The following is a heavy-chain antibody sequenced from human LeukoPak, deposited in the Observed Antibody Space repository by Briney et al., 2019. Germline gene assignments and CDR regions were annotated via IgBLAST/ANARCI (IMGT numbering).Heavy chain of an antibody. Sequence: GGSLRLSCAASGFTFSDHYMSWIRQAPGKGLEWVSYIYTSDYSIYYADSVKGRFTISRDNAKNSLYLQMNNLRAEDTAVYYCARGHYGLDVWGQGTTVTVSS. J-gene: IGHJ6*02. CDR2: IYTSDYSI. CDR1: GFTFSDHY. V-gene: IGHV3-11*01. CDR3: ARGHYGLDV.